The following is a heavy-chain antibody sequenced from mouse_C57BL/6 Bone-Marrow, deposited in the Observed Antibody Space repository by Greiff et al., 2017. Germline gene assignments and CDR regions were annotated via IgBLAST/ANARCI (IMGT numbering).Heavy chain of an antibody. CDR1: GYSFTSYY. CDR3: ASYYSFAY. V-gene: IGHV1-66*01. J-gene: IGHJ3*01. D-gene: IGHD2-12*01. Sequence: QVHVKQSGPELVKPGASVKISCKASGYSFTSYYIHWVKQRPGQGLEWIGWIYPGSGNTKYNEKFKGKATLTADTSSSTAYMQLSSLTSEDSAVYYCASYYSFAYWGQGTLVTVSA. CDR2: IYPGSGNT.